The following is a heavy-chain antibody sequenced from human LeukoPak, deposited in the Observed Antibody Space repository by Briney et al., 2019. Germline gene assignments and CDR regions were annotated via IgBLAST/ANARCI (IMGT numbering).Heavy chain of an antibody. CDR3: ARANDYSKRAFDY. V-gene: IGHV3-30-3*01. CDR2: ISYDGSNK. Sequence: PGRSLRLSCAASGFTFSTYSMHWVRQAPGKGLEWVAVISYDGSNKYYADSVKGRFTISRDNSKNTLYLQMNSLRAEDTAVYYCARANDYSKRAFDYWGQGTLVTVSS. J-gene: IGHJ4*02. D-gene: IGHD4-11*01. CDR1: GFTFSTYS.